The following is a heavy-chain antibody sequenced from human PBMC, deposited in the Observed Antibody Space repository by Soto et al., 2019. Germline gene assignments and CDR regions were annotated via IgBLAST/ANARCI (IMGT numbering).Heavy chain of an antibody. V-gene: IGHV3-48*03. D-gene: IGHD6-6*01. CDR3: ARGLYSSSSGYYYYGMDV. Sequence: PGGSLRLSCAASGFTFSTYEMNWVRQAPGKGLEWVSYISDSGSPIYYADSVKGRFTISRDNAKNSLYLQMNSLRAEDTAVYYCARGLYSSSSGYYYYGMDVWGQGTTVTVSS. CDR2: ISDSGSPI. CDR1: GFTFSTYE. J-gene: IGHJ6*02.